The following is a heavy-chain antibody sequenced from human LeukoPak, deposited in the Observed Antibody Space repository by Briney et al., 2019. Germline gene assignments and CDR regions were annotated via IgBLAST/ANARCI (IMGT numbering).Heavy chain of an antibody. D-gene: IGHD2-15*01. Sequence: GGSLRLSCAASGFTFSSYSMNWVRQAPGKGLEWVSSTSSSSSYIYYADSVKGRFTISRDNAKNSLYLQMNSLRAEATAVYYCARARGSGTFDYWGQGTLVTVSS. J-gene: IGHJ4*02. CDR2: TSSSSSYI. CDR1: GFTFSSYS. CDR3: ARARGSGTFDY. V-gene: IGHV3-21*01.